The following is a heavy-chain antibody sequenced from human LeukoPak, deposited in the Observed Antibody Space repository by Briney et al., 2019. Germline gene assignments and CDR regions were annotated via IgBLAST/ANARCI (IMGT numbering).Heavy chain of an antibody. Sequence: GGSLRLSCAASGFTFTSYSMNWVRQAPGKGLEWVSTISGGGGSTYYADSVKGRFSISRDNAKNTLYLQMNSLRVEDTAVYYCARGRPHGNDYWGQGTLVTVSS. CDR2: ISGGGGST. D-gene: IGHD4-23*01. CDR3: ARGRPHGNDY. CDR1: GFTFTSYS. J-gene: IGHJ4*02. V-gene: IGHV3-23*01.